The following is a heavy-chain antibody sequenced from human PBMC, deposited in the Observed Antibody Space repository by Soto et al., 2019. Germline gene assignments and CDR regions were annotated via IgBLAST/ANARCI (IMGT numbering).Heavy chain of an antibody. J-gene: IGHJ4*02. CDR2: IWFDGSEK. D-gene: IGHD2-8*02. V-gene: IGHV3-33*01. CDR1: GFTFSKYG. CDR3: ARDELGTVDH. Sequence: QVHLVESGGGVVQPGTSLRLSCAASGFTFSKYGVHWVRQAPGKGLEWVAVIWFDGSEKYYADSVKGRFTISRDNSKNTLYLQMNCMRADDTAVYYCARDELGTVDHWGQGTQVTVSS.